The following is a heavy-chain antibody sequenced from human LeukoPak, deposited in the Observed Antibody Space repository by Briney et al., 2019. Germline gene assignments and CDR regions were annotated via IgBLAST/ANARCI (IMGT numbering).Heavy chain of an antibody. V-gene: IGHV1-18*01. Sequence: ASVKVSCKASGYTFTNYGITWVRQAPGQGLEWMGWISASNGDTHYSEKFQDRITVTTDTSTSTAYMELRSLVSDDTAVYYCARGLGHIVVVTGFETPFDPWGQGTLVTVSS. D-gene: IGHD2-21*02. J-gene: IGHJ5*02. CDR1: GYTFTNYG. CDR3: ARGLGHIVVVTGFETPFDP. CDR2: ISASNGDT.